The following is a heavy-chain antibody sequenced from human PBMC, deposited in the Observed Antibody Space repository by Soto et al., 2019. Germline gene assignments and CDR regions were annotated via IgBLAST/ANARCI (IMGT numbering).Heavy chain of an antibody. J-gene: IGHJ3*02. CDR3: AYRGGEPGKDAFDI. D-gene: IGHD2-21*01. CDR1: GGSISSSSYY. Sequence: SETLSLTCTVSGGSISSSSYYWGWIRQPPGKGLEWIGSIYYSGSTYYNPSLKSRVTISVDTSKNQSSLKLSSVTAADTAVYYCAYRGGEPGKDAFDIWGQGTMVTVSS. CDR2: IYYSGST. V-gene: IGHV4-39*01.